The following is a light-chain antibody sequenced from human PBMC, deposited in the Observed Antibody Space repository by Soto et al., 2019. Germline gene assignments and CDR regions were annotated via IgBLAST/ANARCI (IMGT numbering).Light chain of an antibody. J-gene: IGKJ3*01. CDR2: GAS. CDR3: QQNGSSHT. Sequence: EIVLTQSPGTLSLSPGERATLSCRASQSVNNNYLAWYQQKPGQPPRLLIYGASSRAIGIPDRFSGGGSGTDFTLTISRLEAEDFGVYYYQQNGSSHTFGPGTKVDIK. V-gene: IGKV3-20*01. CDR1: QSVNNNY.